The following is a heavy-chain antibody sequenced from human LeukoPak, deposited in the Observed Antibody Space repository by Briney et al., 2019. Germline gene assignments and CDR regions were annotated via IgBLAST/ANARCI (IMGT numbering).Heavy chain of an antibody. CDR2: ISDSGGST. Sequence: GGSLRLACSASGFPFSSYAMHWVRQAPGKGLEYVSAISDSGGSTYYADSVKGRFTISRDNSKNTLYLQMSSLRAEDTAVYFCVRGYSFGPYGIDVWGKGTPVTVSS. D-gene: IGHD2-15*01. CDR1: GFPFSSYA. J-gene: IGHJ6*04. CDR3: VRGYSFGPYGIDV. V-gene: IGHV3-64D*09.